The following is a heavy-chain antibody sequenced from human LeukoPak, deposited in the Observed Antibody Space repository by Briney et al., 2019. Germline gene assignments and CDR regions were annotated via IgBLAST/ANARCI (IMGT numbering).Heavy chain of an antibody. V-gene: IGHV3-49*04. CDR1: GFTFGDYA. J-gene: IGHJ4*02. D-gene: IGHD3-3*01. Sequence: GRSLRLSRTASGFTFGDYAMSWVRQAPGKGLEWVGFIRSKAYGGTTEYAASVKGRFTISRDDSKSIAYLQMNSLKTEDTAVYYCTRVISRLTIFGVVIEGAVDYWGQGTLVTVSS. CDR2: IRSKAYGGTT. CDR3: TRVISRLTIFGVVIEGAVDY.